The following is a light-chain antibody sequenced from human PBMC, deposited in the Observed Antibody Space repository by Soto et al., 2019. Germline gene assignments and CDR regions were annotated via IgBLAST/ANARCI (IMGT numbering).Light chain of an antibody. CDR2: GAS. J-gene: IGKJ1*01. CDR3: QQYDSSPRT. V-gene: IGKV3-20*01. CDR1: QTFSSNF. Sequence: NMLTQSPGTLSLSQGERATLSCSSSQTFSSNFLAWYQQKPGQTPRLLIYGASNRATGIPDRFSGSGSGTDFTLTISRLEPEDFAVYYCQQYDSSPRTFGQGTKVDIK.